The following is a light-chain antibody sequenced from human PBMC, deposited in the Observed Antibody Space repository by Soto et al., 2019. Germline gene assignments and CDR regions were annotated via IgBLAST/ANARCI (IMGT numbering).Light chain of an antibody. CDR2: DAS. CDR1: QGISNY. J-gene: IGKJ3*01. V-gene: IGKV1-27*01. CDR3: QKYNSAPPET. Sequence: DIQMTQSPSSLSASVGDRVTITCRASQGISNYLAWYQQKPGKVPKLLIYDASTLQSGVPSRFSGSGSGTDFTLTISSLQPEDVATYYCQKYNSAPPETFGPGTKVDIK.